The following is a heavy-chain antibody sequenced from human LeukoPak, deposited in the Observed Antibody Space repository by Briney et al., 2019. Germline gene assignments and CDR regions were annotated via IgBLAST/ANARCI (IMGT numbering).Heavy chain of an antibody. CDR3: ARQTGDSWLLPHYDY. J-gene: IGHJ4*02. V-gene: IGHV3-53*01. CDR1: GFTVSSSY. Sequence: PGGSLRLSCAASGFTVSSSYMSWVRQAPGKGLEWVSVIYSGGSTYYADSVKGRFTISRDNSKNTLYLQMNSLRAEDTAVYYCARQTGDSWLLPHYDYWGQGTLVTVSS. D-gene: IGHD6-19*01. CDR2: IYSGGST.